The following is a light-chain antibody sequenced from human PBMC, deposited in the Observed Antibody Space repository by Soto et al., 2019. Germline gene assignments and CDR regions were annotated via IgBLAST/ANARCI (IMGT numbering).Light chain of an antibody. CDR3: SSYTSSSTPYV. Sequence: QSALTQPASVSGSPGQSITISCTGTSSDVGGYNYVSWYQHHPGKAPKLMIYDVSNRPSGVSNRFSGSKSGNTASLTISGLQAEDEVDYYCSSYTSSSTPYVFGTGTKLTVL. CDR2: DVS. J-gene: IGLJ1*01. V-gene: IGLV2-14*03. CDR1: SSDVGGYNY.